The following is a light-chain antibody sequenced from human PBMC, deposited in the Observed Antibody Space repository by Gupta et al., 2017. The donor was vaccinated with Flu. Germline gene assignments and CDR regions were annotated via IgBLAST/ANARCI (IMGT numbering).Light chain of an antibody. Sequence: DLTQSPSFLSASVGDRVTITCRASPGISSYLAWYQQKPGKAPKLLIYTASTLQSGVPSRFSGSGSGTEFTLTINSLQPEDFATYYCQQVNSFPITFGQGTRMEIK. J-gene: IGKJ5*01. CDR1: PGISSY. CDR3: QQVNSFPIT. CDR2: TAS. V-gene: IGKV1-9*01.